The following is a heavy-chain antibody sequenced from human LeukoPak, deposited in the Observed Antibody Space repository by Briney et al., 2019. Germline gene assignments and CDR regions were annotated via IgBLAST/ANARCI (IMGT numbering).Heavy chain of an antibody. V-gene: IGHV1-18*01. CDR3: ARAGRPEYYYGSGSYPTGGLGEYYYYYYGMDV. J-gene: IGHJ6*02. D-gene: IGHD3-10*01. CDR1: GYTFTSYG. CDR2: ISAYNGKT. Sequence: ASVKVSCKASGYTFTSYGISWVRQAPDQGLEWLGWISAYNGKTNNAKKLKGRVPMTTDTSTSTAYMELRSLRSDDTAVYYCARAGRPEYYYGSGSYPTGGLGEYYYYYYGMDVWGQGTTVTVSS.